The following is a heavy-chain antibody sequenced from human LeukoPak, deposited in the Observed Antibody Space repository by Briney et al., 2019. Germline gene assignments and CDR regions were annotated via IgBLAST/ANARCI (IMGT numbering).Heavy chain of an antibody. Sequence: ASVKVSCKASGYTFTSYDINWVRQATGQGLEWMGWMNPNSGNTGYAQKIQGRVTITRNTSISTAYMELSSLRSEDTAVYYCARRKLDYDFWSGYYLFDYWGQGTLSPSPQ. V-gene: IGHV1-8*03. CDR1: GYTFTSYD. D-gene: IGHD3-3*01. CDR2: MNPNSGNT. J-gene: IGHJ4*02. CDR3: ARRKLDYDFWSGYYLFDY.